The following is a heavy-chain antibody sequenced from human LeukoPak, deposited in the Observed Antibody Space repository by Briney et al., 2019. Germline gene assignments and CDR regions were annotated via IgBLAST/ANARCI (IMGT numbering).Heavy chain of an antibody. Sequence: ASVKVSCKASGYTFTSYGISWVRQAPGQGLEWMGGIIPIFGTANYAQKFQGRVTITADESTSTAYMELSSLRSEDTAVYYCARDNLGIGGSGWYANAFDIWGQGTMVTASS. CDR3: ARDNLGIGGSGWYANAFDI. D-gene: IGHD6-19*01. CDR2: IIPIFGTA. V-gene: IGHV1-69*13. CDR1: GYTFTSYG. J-gene: IGHJ3*02.